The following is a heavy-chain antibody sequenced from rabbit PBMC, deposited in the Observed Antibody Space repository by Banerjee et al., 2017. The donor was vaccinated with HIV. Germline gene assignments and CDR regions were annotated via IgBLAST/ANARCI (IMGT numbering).Heavy chain of an antibody. CDR1: GIDFSSSYW. CDR2: IYTSSGST. Sequence: QQQLEESGGGLVKPGGTLTLTCKASGIDFSSSYWICWVRQAPGKGLELIACIYTSSGSTWYASWVNGRFTISRSTSLNTVDLKMTSLTAADTATYFCARDGGYAGYGYATYAFDPWGPGTLVTVS. V-gene: IGHV1S43*01. J-gene: IGHJ2*01. D-gene: IGHD6-1*01. CDR3: ARDGGYAGYGYATYAFDP.